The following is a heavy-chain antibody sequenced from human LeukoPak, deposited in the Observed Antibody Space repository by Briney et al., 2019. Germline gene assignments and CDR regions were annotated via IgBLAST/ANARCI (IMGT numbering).Heavy chain of an antibody. J-gene: IGHJ4*02. CDR3: ARAYCSGGSCYSSDY. D-gene: IGHD2-15*01. Sequence: SETLSLTCAVYGGSFSGYYWSWLRQPPGKGLEGIGEINHSGSTNYNPSLKSRVTISVDTSKNQFSLKLSSVTAADTAVYYCARAYCSGGSCYSSDYWGQGTLVTVSS. CDR1: GGSFSGYY. V-gene: IGHV4-34*01. CDR2: INHSGST.